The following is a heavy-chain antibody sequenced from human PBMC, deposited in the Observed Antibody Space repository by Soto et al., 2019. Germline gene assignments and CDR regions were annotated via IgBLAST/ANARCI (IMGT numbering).Heavy chain of an antibody. CDR3: ARDIGSYAYGEGY. J-gene: IGHJ4*02. CDR2: VYSSGTT. CDR1: GGSINSYW. D-gene: IGHD3-10*01. V-gene: IGHV4-4*07. Sequence: SETLSLTCSVSGGSINSYWWSWIRQPAGKGLEWIGRVYSSGTTDYNPSLNSRATLSVETSKNQFSLKLSSVTAADTAVYYCARDIGSYAYGEGYWGQGIKVTVYS.